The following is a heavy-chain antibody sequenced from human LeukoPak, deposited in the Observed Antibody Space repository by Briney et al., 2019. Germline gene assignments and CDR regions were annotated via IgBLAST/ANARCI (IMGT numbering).Heavy chain of an antibody. CDR2: ISAYNGNT. V-gene: IGHV1-18*01. CDR1: GYTFTCYG. Sequence: ATVKVSCKASGYTFTCYGISWVRQAPGQGLEWMGWISAYNGNTNYAQKLQGRVTMTTDTSTSTAYMELRSLRSDDTAVYYCARDGGYCSGGSCGDYWGQGTLVTVSS. CDR3: ARDGGYCSGGSCGDY. J-gene: IGHJ4*02. D-gene: IGHD2-15*01.